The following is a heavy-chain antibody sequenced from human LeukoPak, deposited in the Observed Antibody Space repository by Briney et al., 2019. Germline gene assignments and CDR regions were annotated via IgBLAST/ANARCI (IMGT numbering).Heavy chain of an antibody. CDR2: IYPSDSDT. CDR1: GYRFTTYW. D-gene: IGHD4-17*01. CDR3: ARLYGDADY. V-gene: IGHV5-51*01. J-gene: IGHJ4*02. Sequence: GGSLKISCKGSGYRFTTYWIGWVRPMPGKGLEWMGIIYPSDSDTRYSPSFQGQVTISADKSISTAYLQWNSLKASDTAMYYCARLYGDADYWGQGTLVTVSS.